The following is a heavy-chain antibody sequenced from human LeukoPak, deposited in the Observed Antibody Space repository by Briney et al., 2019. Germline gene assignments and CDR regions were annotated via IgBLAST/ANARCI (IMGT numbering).Heavy chain of an antibody. V-gene: IGHV3-48*01. CDR1: GFSFSSNV. Sequence: PGGSLRLSCAASGFSFSSNVMIWVRQAPGKGLESVSYISSSSATIFYADSVKGRFTISRDNAKNSLYLQMNSLRPEDTAVYFCARDRHVPGLYYYYMDVWGKGTTVTVSS. J-gene: IGHJ6*03. CDR3: ARDRHVPGLYYYYMDV. D-gene: IGHD6-6*01. CDR2: ISSSSATI.